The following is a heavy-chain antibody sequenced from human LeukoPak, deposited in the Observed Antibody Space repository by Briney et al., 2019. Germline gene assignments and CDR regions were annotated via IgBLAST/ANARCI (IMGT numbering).Heavy chain of an antibody. CDR3: AGETDAFDY. Sequence: ASVKVSCKASAHTFTSNFVHWVRQAPGQGLEWMAVLNPGDGDTTYAQKVHGRITMTRDTYTGTVYMELSSLRSDDTAVYFCAGETDAFDYWGQGTLVTVSS. CDR1: AHTFTSNF. J-gene: IGHJ4*02. CDR2: LNPGDGDT. V-gene: IGHV1-46*03.